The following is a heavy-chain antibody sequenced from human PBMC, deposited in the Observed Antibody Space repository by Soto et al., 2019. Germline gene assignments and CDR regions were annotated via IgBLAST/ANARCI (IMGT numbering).Heavy chain of an antibody. CDR1: GYAFTTYG. J-gene: IGHJ4*02. CDR3: ASVAGYRSGSRRFDF. D-gene: IGHD3-10*01. V-gene: IGHV1-18*01. Sequence: QVELMQSGAELTKPGASVKVSCETSGYAFTTYGLSWMRQAPGQGLEWMGWIVADSGNTIYAQKFQGRVTMYRDTSTNTAYMELRSLTYDDSALYYCASVAGYRSGSRRFDFWGQGILVSVSS. CDR2: IVADSGNT.